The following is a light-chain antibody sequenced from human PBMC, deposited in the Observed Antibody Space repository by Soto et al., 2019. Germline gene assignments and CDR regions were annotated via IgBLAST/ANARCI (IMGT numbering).Light chain of an antibody. V-gene: IGKV3-20*01. Sequence: EILPTHSPEPLSVSLGERATLSCRASQSVSSNLAWYQQKPGRAPRVLIYDASTRATGVPDRFSGSGSGTDFTLTISRLEPEDFAVYYCQQYGGSPVTFGRGTRLEI. CDR2: DAS. CDR1: QSVSSN. CDR3: QQYGGSPVT. J-gene: IGKJ5*01.